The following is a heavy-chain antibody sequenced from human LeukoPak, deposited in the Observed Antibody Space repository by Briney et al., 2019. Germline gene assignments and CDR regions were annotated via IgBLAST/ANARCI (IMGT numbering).Heavy chain of an antibody. Sequence: PSETLSLTCTVSGGSISSSSYYWGWIRQPPGKGLEWIGSIYYSGSTYYNPSLKSRVTISVDTSKNQFSLKLSSVTAADTAVYYCATVVPAAISYYYGMDVWGQGTTVTVSS. CDR2: IYYSGST. D-gene: IGHD2-2*01. V-gene: IGHV4-39*01. J-gene: IGHJ6*02. CDR1: GGSISSSSYY. CDR3: ATVVPAAISYYYGMDV.